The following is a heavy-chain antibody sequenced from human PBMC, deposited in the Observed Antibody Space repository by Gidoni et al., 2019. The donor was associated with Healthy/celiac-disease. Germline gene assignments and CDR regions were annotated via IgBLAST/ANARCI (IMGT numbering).Heavy chain of an antibody. J-gene: IGHJ4*02. D-gene: IGHD5-12*01. Sequence: GWVRQMPGKGLEWMGIIYPGDSDTRYSPSFQGQVTISADKSISTAYLQWSSLKASDTAMYYCARRGAYSGYDTSFDYWGQGTLVTVSS. CDR3: ARRGAYSGYDTSFDY. CDR2: IYPGDSDT. V-gene: IGHV5-51*01.